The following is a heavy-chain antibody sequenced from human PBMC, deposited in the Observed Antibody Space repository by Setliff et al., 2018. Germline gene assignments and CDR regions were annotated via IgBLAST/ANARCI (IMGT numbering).Heavy chain of an antibody. V-gene: IGHV4-4*02. D-gene: IGHD1-26*01. CDR2: IYHSGTT. J-gene: IGHJ4*02. Sequence: KTSETLSLTCAVSGGSISSPNWWNWVRQPPGKGLEWIGEIYHSGTTNYNPSLKSRVTMSVDKSRNQFSLRLTSVTAADTAIYYCTRAYSGSHDYWGQGTLVTV. CDR3: TRAYSGSHDY. CDR1: GGSISSPNW.